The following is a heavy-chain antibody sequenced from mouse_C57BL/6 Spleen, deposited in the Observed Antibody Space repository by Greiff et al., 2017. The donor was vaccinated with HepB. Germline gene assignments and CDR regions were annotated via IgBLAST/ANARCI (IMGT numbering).Heavy chain of an antibody. V-gene: IGHV1-85*01. CDR3: AREIYYGYDDGAWFAY. D-gene: IGHD2-2*01. CDR2: IYPRDGST. J-gene: IGHJ3*01. Sequence: VMLVESGPELVKPGASVKLSCKASGYTFTSYDINWVKQRPGQGLEWIGWIYPRDGSTKYNEKFKGKATLTVDTSSSTAYMELHSLTSGDSAVYFCAREIYYGYDDGAWFAYWGQGTLVTVSA. CDR1: GYTFTSYD.